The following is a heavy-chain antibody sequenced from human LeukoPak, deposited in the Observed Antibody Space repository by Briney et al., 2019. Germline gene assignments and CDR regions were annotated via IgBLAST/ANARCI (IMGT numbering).Heavy chain of an antibody. D-gene: IGHD1-20*01. CDR3: ARGDFNNWNLDY. CDR1: GGSISSYY. V-gene: IGHV4-59*01. J-gene: IGHJ4*02. CDR2: IYYSGST. Sequence: SETLSLTCTVSGGSISSYYWSWIRQPPGKGLEWIGYIYYSGSTNYNPSLKSRVTISVDTSKNQFSLKLSSVTAADTAVYYCARGDFNNWNLDYWGQGTLVTVSS.